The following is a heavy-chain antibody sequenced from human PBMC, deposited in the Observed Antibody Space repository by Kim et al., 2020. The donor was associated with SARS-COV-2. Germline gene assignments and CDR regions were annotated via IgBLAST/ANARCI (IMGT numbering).Heavy chain of an antibody. D-gene: IGHD6-13*01. Sequence: GGSLRLSCAASGFTFSSYAMHWVRQAPGKGLEWVAVISYDGSNKYYADSVKGRFTISRDNSKNTLYLQMNSLRAEDTAVYYCARDNGGSSSSWYYYYYYGMDVWGQGTTVTVS. V-gene: IGHV3-30*04. CDR3: ARDNGGSSSSWYYYYYYGMDV. J-gene: IGHJ6*02. CDR2: ISYDGSNK. CDR1: GFTFSSYA.